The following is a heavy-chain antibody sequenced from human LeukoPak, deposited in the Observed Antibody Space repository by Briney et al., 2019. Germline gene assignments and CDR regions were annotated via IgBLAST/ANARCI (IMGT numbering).Heavy chain of an antibody. CDR2: ISTSGNTI. CDR3: ARDGPGYSFDS. V-gene: IGHV3-48*03. D-gene: IGHD5-18*01. CDR1: GFSFISYE. Sequence: GGSLRLSCAASGFSFISYEMNWVRQAPGKGPEWVSCISTSGNTIYYADSVKGRFTVSRDNARNSLFLQLNSLRAEDTAVYYCARDGPGYSFDSWGQGTLVTVSS. J-gene: IGHJ4*02.